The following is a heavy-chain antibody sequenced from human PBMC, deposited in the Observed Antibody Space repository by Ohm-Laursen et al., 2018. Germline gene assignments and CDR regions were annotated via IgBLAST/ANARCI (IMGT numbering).Heavy chain of an antibody. V-gene: IGHV1-18*01. J-gene: IGHJ4*02. CDR3: ARGDDWNYAFDF. D-gene: IGHD1-7*01. CDR1: TFASTG. Sequence: TFASTGISSARHPAGHGLGLMGWISAYNGKTKHAQKLQGRLTMTTDTSTSTAYMNMSSLGADDAALYFRARGDDWNYAFDFWGQGTLVTVSS. CDR2: ISAYNGKT.